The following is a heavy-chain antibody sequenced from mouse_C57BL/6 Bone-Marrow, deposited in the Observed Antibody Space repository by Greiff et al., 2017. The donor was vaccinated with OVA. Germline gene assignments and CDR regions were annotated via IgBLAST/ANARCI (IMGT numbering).Heavy chain of an antibody. CDR2: IYPGDGDT. J-gene: IGHJ1*03. CDR1: GYAFSSSW. V-gene: IGHV1-82*01. CDR3: ATYYGRGYFDG. Sequence: QVQLQQSGPELVKPGASVKISCKASGYAFSSSWMNWVKQRPGKGLEWIGRIYPGDGDTNYNGKFKGKATLTADKSSSTAYMQLSSLTSEDSAVYFCATYYGRGYFDGWGTGTTVTVSS. D-gene: IGHD1-1*01.